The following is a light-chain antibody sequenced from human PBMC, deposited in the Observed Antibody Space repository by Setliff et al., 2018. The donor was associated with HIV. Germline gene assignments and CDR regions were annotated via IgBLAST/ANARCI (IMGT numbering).Light chain of an antibody. J-gene: IGLJ1*01. V-gene: IGLV2-14*01. Sequence: QSALTQPASVSGSPGQSITISCTGTTSDVGGYNYVSWYQQHPGKAPKLIIYEVRNRPSGVSNRFSGSKSGNTASLTISGLQAEDEADYYCSSYAGSSPLYVFGTGTKVTVL. CDR2: EVR. CDR3: SSYAGSSPLYV. CDR1: TSDVGGYNY.